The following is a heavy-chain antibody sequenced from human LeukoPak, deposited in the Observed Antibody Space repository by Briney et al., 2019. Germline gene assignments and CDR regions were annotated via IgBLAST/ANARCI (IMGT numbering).Heavy chain of an antibody. V-gene: IGHV3-48*04. J-gene: IGHJ4*02. CDR2: ISSSSSTI. CDR3: AGGARVYTSGWYGYRFDY. CDR1: GFTFSSYD. Sequence: PGGSLRLSCAASGFTFSSYDMHWVRQAPGKGLEWVSYISSSSSTIYYADSVKGRFTISRDNAKNSLYLQMNSLRAEDTALYYFAGGARVYTSGWYGYRFDYWGQGTLVTVSS. D-gene: IGHD6-19*01.